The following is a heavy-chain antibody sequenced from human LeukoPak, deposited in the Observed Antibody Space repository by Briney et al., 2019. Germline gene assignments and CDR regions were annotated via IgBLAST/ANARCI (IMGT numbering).Heavy chain of an antibody. V-gene: IGHV1-2*02. CDR3: ARSYSSGWYYPSWDY. J-gene: IGHJ4*02. D-gene: IGHD6-19*01. CDR1: GYIFTSFG. Sequence: GASVKVSCKASGYIFTSFGISWVRQAPGQGLEWVGWIHPNSGGTNFAQKFQGRVTMTRDTSISTAYTELSRLRSDDTAIYYCARSYSSGWYYPSWDYWGQGTLVTVSS. CDR2: IHPNSGGT.